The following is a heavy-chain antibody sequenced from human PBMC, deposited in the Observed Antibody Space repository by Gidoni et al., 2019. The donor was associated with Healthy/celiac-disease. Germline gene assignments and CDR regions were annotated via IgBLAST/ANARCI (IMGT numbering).Heavy chain of an antibody. V-gene: IGHV4-34*01. D-gene: IGHD2-21*02. Sequence: GLEWIGEINHRGSTNYNPSLKSRVTISVDTSKNQFSLKLSSVTAADTAVYYCASTPVTAAYLDYWGQGTLVTVSS. J-gene: IGHJ4*02. CDR3: ASTPVTAAYLDY. CDR2: INHRGST.